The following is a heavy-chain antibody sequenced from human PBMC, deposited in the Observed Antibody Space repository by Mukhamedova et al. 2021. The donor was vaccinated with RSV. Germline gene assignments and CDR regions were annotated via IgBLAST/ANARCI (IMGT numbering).Heavy chain of an antibody. CDR2: IKSKTDGGTT. V-gene: IGHV3-15*01. D-gene: IGHD3-22*01. Sequence: EWVGRIKSKTDGGTTDYAAPVKGRFTISRDDSKNTLYLQMNSLKTEDTAVYYCTTHPLYYYDSSGYDYWGQGTLVNVSS. J-gene: IGHJ4*02. CDR3: TTHPLYYYDSSGYDY.